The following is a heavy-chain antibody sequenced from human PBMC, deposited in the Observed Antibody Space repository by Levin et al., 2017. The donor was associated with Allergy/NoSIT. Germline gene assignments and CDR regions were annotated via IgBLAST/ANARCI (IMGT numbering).Heavy chain of an antibody. D-gene: IGHD6-6*01. CDR2: TSGSGGST. V-gene: IGHV3-23*01. CDR3: AKTLPEYSISSGPYYFDY. CDR1: GFTFSSYA. Sequence: GESLKISCAASGFTFSSYAMSWVRQAPGKGLEWVSATSGSGGSTYYADSVKGRFTISRDNSKNTLYLQMNSLRAEDTAVYYCAKTLPEYSISSGPYYFDYWGQGTLVTVSS. J-gene: IGHJ4*02.